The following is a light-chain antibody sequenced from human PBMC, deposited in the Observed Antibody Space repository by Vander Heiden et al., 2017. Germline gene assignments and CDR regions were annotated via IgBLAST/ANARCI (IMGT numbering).Light chain of an antibody. CDR2: QDR. J-gene: IGLJ3*02. CDR1: TLGDKS. CDR3: QAWDSSTWV. V-gene: IGLV3-1*01. Sequence: SFELAQPPSVSVSPGQTASITCSGDTLGDKSASWYQQKPGQSPVLVIYQDRKRPSGIPERFSGSNSGNTATLTISGAQAMDEADYYCQAWDSSTWVFGGGTKLTVL.